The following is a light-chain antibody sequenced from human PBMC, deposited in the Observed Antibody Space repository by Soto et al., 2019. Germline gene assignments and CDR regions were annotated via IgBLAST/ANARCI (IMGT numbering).Light chain of an antibody. CDR1: QRISAW. J-gene: IGKJ4*01. V-gene: IGKV1-12*01. Sequence: DIPMTQSPSFVSASIGDRVTITCRASQRISAWLAWYQQKPGKAPKLLIYTASTLQSGVPSRFSGRGFGTDFTLTISSQQPEDIATYYCQQANNFNFPSITFGGGTKVEIK. CDR3: QQANNFNFPSIT. CDR2: TAS.